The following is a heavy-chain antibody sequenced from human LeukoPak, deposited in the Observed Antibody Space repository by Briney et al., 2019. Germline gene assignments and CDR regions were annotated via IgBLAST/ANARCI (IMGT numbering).Heavy chain of an antibody. V-gene: IGHV1-69*04. Sequence: GSSVKVSCKASGGTFSSYAISWVRQAPGQGLEWMGRIIPILGIANYAQKFQGRVTMTRDTPTSTVYLELSSLRSGDTAVYYCARATQSWFDPWGQGTLVTVSS. CDR2: IIPILGIA. J-gene: IGHJ5*02. CDR3: ARATQSWFDP. CDR1: GGTFSSYA.